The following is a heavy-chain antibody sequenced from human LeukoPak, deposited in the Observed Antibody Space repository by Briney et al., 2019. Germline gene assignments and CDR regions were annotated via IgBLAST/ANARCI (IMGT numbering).Heavy chain of an antibody. V-gene: IGHV1-24*01. CDR1: GYTLSELS. D-gene: IGHD3-22*01. CDR2: FDPEDGKR. CDR3: ARDGNYYDSSYAFDI. J-gene: IGHJ3*02. Sequence: ASVKVSCKVSGYTLSELSMHWVRQAPGKGLEWMGGFDPEDGKRIYAQKFQGRVTMTTDTSTSTAYMELRSLRSDDTAVYYCARDGNYYDSSYAFDIWGQGTMVTVSS.